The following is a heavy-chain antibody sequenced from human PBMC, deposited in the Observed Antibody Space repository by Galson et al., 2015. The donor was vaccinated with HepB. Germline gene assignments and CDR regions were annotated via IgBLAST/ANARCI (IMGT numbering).Heavy chain of an antibody. J-gene: IGHJ6*02. CDR1: GFTFEDYA. CDR2: ISWKSDFT. V-gene: IGHV3-9*01. CDR3: AQDLTYYYGSGSYFVGMDA. Sequence: LRLSCAASGFTFEDYAMHWVRQVPGKGLEWVSGISWKSDFTGYADSVRGRFTTSRDNAKYSLYLQMNSLRTEDTALYYCAQDLTYYYGSGSYFVGMDAWGQGTTVTVS. D-gene: IGHD3-10*01.